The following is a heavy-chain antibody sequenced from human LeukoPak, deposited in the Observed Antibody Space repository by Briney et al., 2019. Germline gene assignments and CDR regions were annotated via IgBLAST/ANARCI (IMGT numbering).Heavy chain of an antibody. CDR3: ARVRAPTLYTIGYYFDY. CDR2: ISYDGSNK. J-gene: IGHJ4*02. CDR1: GFTFSSYA. V-gene: IGHV3-30-3*01. Sequence: PGRSLRLSCAASGFTFSSYAMHWVRQAPGRGLEWVAVISYDGSNKYYADSVKGRFTISRDNSKNTLYLQMNSLRAEDTAVYYCARVRAPTLYTIGYYFDYWGQGTLVTVSS. D-gene: IGHD3-3*01.